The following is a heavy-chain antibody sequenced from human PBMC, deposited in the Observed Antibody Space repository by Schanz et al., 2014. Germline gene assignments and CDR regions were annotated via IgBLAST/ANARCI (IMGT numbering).Heavy chain of an antibody. V-gene: IGHV3-23*01. CDR1: GFTFSTYA. J-gene: IGHJ4*02. CDR3: AIIGVMVAVAGTRADY. Sequence: EVQLLDSGGGLVQPGGSLRLSCAASGFTFSTYAMSWVRQAPGKGLEWVSAISGSGGSTYYADSVKGRFTISRDSPKNTLYLQMNRLRAEDTALYYCAIIGVMVAVAGTRADYWGQGTLVTVSS. D-gene: IGHD6-19*01. CDR2: ISGSGGST.